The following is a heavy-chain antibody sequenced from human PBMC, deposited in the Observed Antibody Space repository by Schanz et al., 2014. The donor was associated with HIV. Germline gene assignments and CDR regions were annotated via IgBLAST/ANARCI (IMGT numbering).Heavy chain of an antibody. D-gene: IGHD3-3*01. V-gene: IGHV3-43*01. CDR2: ITWEGHTS. CDR3: AKDISNDFWSGTDYGVDV. CDR1: GFIFEDYT. Sequence: VQSGRVVVQPGGSLRLSCVASGFIFEDYTMHWVRQAPGKGLEWVSLITWEGHTSSYADSVKGRFIVSRDNSRKSLYLQMGSLTTEDSGMYYCAKDISNDFWSGTDYGVDVWGQGTTVIVSS. J-gene: IGHJ6*02.